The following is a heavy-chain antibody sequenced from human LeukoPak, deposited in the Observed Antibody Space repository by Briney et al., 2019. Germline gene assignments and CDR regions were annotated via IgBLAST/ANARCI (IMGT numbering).Heavy chain of an antibody. J-gene: IGHJ4*02. CDR3: AAGTTLFEDY. CDR1: GGSVSSSTYY. V-gene: IGHV4-39*01. Sequence: SETQSLTCTVSGGSVSSSTYYWIWIRQPPGKGLEWIGNIYYSGSAYYNPSLKSRVTISVDTSKNQFSLKLSSVTAADTAVYYCAAGTTLFEDYWGQGTLVSVSS. CDR2: IYYSGSA. D-gene: IGHD1-1*01.